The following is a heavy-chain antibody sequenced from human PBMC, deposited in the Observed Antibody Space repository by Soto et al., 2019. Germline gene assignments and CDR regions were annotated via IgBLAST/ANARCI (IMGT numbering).Heavy chain of an antibody. Sequence: EVQLVESGGGLVQPGGSLILSCSASGFTFSDHYMDWVRQAPGKGLEWVGRIRKKAYSYTTEYAASVKDRFTISRDDSSSSVYLQMNSLKIEDTAVYYCTSSWGDHRDFDNWGQGTLVTVSS. J-gene: IGHJ4*02. CDR1: GFTFSDHY. CDR2: IRKKAYSYTT. D-gene: IGHD3-10*01. V-gene: IGHV3-72*01. CDR3: TSSWGDHRDFDN.